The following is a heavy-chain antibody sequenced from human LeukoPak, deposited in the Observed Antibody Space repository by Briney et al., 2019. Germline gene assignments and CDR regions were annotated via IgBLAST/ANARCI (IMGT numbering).Heavy chain of an antibody. Sequence: SETLSLTCTVSGGSTSSYYWSWIRQPAGKGLEWIGHIKTSGSPNYNPSLKSRVTMSVDTSKNQFSLKLSSVTAADTAVYYCAGEMNSGSYADYWGQGTLVTVSS. CDR3: AGEMNSGSYADY. V-gene: IGHV4-4*07. CDR1: GGSTSSYY. J-gene: IGHJ4*02. D-gene: IGHD1-26*01. CDR2: IKTSGSP.